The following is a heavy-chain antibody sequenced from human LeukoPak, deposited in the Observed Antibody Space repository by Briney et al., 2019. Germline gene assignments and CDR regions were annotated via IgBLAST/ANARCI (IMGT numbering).Heavy chain of an antibody. CDR3: ARGRPDTSVPRTYYMDV. Sequence: ASVKVSCKASGYTFTSFDIFWVRQAPGQGLEWMGWLNPNSGNTGSAQKFQGRVTFTRDTSISTSFMELSSLRSEDTAIYYCARGRPDTSVPRTYYMDVWGKGTTATDSS. CDR2: LNPNSGNT. CDR1: GYTFTSFD. D-gene: IGHD5-18*01. V-gene: IGHV1-8*01. J-gene: IGHJ6*03.